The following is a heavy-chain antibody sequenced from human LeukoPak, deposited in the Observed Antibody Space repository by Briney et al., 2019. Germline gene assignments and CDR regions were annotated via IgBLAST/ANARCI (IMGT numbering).Heavy chain of an antibody. CDR2: IYYSGST. V-gene: IGHV4-30-4*01. D-gene: IGHD2-15*01. J-gene: IGHJ4*02. Sequence: PSQTLSLTCTVSGGSISSGDYYWSWIRQPPGKGLEWIGYIYYSGSTYYNPSLKSRVTISVDTSKNQFSLKLSSVTASDTAVYYCARVFGGYCSGGSCYPIDYWGQGTLVTVSS. CDR3: ARVFGGYCSGGSCYPIDY. CDR1: GGSISSGDYY.